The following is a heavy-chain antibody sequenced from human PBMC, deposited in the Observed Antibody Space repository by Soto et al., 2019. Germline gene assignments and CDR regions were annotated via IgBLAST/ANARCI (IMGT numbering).Heavy chain of an antibody. CDR2: IIPIFDMT. D-gene: IGHD3-22*01. J-gene: IGHJ4*02. CDR1: GGPYSKYS. Sequence: QVQLVQSGTEVKKPGSSVTVSCKASGGPYSKYSISWVRQAPGQGLEWMGRIIPIFDMTNYAQKFQGRVTITADKSTSTVYMDLSSLRSEDTAVYYCAKSLRGEHYDSDGLDSWGQGTLVSVSS. V-gene: IGHV1-69*02. CDR3: AKSLRGEHYDSDGLDS.